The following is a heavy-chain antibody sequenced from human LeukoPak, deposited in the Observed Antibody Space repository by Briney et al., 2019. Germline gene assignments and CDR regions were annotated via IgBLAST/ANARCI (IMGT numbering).Heavy chain of an antibody. CDR3: ARISASRDIDY. CDR2: IRAYNGHT. D-gene: IGHD5-24*01. J-gene: IGHJ4*02. CDR1: GYTFTSYG. V-gene: IGHV1-18*01. Sequence: ASVKVLCNDSGYTFTSYGISWVRHAPGQGLDMLRWIRAYNGHTNYTQKLQGRVTMTTDTSTSTDYMELRSLRSDDTAVYYCARISASRDIDYWGQGTLVTVSS.